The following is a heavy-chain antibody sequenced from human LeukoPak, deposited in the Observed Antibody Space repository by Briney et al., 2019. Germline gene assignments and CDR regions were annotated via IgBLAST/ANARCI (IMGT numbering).Heavy chain of an antibody. CDR2: INPNSGGT. CDR3: ARADCSSTSCYLSFDY. CDR1: GYTFTNNY. Sequence: ASVKVSCKASGYTFTNNYLHWVRQAPGQGLEWMGRINPNSGGTNYAQRFQGRVTMTRDTSISTAYMELSRLRSDDTAVYYCARADCSSTSCYLSFDYWGQGTLVTVSS. J-gene: IGHJ4*02. D-gene: IGHD2-2*01. V-gene: IGHV1-2*06.